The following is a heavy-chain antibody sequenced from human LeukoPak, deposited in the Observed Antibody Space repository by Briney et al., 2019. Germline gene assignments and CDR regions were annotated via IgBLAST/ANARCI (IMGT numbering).Heavy chain of an antibody. Sequence: GGSLRLSCAASGFTFSDYNMNWVRQAPGKVLEWVAYITISTGIIYCADSVKGRFTISRDNAKNSLYLQMNSLRVEDTAAYYCAKVAKYYYGSETYYFFEHWGQGTPVTASS. D-gene: IGHD3-10*01. CDR1: GFTFSDYN. CDR2: ITISTGII. J-gene: IGHJ4*02. CDR3: AKVAKYYYGSETYYFFEH. V-gene: IGHV3-48*04.